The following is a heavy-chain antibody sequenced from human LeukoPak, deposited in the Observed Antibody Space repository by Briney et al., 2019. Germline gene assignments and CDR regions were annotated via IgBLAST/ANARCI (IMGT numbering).Heavy chain of an antibody. J-gene: IGHJ4*02. V-gene: IGHV1-69*02. Sequence: SVKVSCKASGGTFSSYTISWVRQAPGQGLEWMGRIIPILGIANYAQKFQGKVTITADKSTSTAYMELSSLRSEDTAVYYCASGYSSGWYYFDYWGQGTLVTVSS. CDR1: GGTFSSYT. D-gene: IGHD6-19*01. CDR2: IIPILGIA. CDR3: ASGYSSGWYYFDY.